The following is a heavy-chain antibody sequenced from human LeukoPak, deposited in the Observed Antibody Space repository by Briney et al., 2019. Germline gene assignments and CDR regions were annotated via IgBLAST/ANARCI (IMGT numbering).Heavy chain of an antibody. CDR3: ATNIPKCSSTSCPLDY. Sequence: PGRSLRLSCAASGFTFISYDIHWVRQAPGKGLEWVAVISYDGSNKYYADSVKGRFTISRDNSKNTLYLQVNSLRTEDTAVYYCATNIPKCSSTSCPLDYWGQGTLVTVSS. V-gene: IGHV3-30*03. J-gene: IGHJ4*02. CDR2: ISYDGSNK. D-gene: IGHD2-2*01. CDR1: GFTFISYD.